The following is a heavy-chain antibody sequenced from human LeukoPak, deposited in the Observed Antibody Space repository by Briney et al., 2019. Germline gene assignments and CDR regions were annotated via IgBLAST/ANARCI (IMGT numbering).Heavy chain of an antibody. CDR2: IRGDGTDT. J-gene: IGHJ1*01. V-gene: IGHV3-23*01. CDR1: GVTFSNYF. Sequence: GRPLRLSCAASGVTFSNYFMTWVRQAPGKGLEWVSSIRGDGTDTYYADSVKGRFTVSRDNSKNTLFLQMNSLRAEDTAIYYCTKIGAANTADMYSDVWGQGTLVTVSS. D-gene: IGHD3-16*01. CDR3: TKIGAANTADMYSDV.